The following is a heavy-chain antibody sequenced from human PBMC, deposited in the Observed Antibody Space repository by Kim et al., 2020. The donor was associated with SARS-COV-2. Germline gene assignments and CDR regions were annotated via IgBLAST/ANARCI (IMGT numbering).Heavy chain of an antibody. J-gene: IGHJ4*02. V-gene: IGHV3-74*01. CDR2: ST. CDR3: ARVLGQLEDY. Sequence: STRSAAPGKGRFTISRENAKNTLYLQMNSLRAEDTAVYYCARVLGQLEDYWGQGTLVTVSS. D-gene: IGHD6-13*01.